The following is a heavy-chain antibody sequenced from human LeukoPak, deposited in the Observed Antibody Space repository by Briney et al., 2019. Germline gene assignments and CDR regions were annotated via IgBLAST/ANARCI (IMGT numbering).Heavy chain of an antibody. Sequence: GGSLRLSCAASGFTFSTYAMSWVRQAPGKGLEWVSAISGSGHSTFYADSVKGRFTISSDSSENTLYLQMNSLRAEDTAVYYCVKRRGESSGWGAFDIWGQGTMVTVSS. CDR2: ISGSGHST. D-gene: IGHD6-19*01. CDR1: GFTFSTYA. J-gene: IGHJ3*02. CDR3: VKRRGESSGWGAFDI. V-gene: IGHV3-23*01.